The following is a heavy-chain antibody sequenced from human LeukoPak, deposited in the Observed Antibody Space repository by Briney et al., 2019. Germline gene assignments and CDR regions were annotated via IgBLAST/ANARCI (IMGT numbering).Heavy chain of an antibody. Sequence: PSQTLSLTCTVSGGSISSGSYYWSWIRQPAGKGLEWIGRIYTSGSTNYNPSLKSRVTISVDTSKNQFSLKLSSVTAADTAVYYCARNGQWLVNWFDPWGQGTLVTVSS. CDR2: IYTSGST. D-gene: IGHD6-19*01. J-gene: IGHJ5*02. V-gene: IGHV4-61*02. CDR3: ARNGQWLVNWFDP. CDR1: GGSISSGSYY.